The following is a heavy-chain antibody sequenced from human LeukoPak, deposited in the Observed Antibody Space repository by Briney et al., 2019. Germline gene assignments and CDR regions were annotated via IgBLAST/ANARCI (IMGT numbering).Heavy chain of an antibody. V-gene: IGHV1-2*02. CDR3: AGLRVAAGTGNWFDP. D-gene: IGHD6-13*01. J-gene: IGHJ5*02. Sequence: ASVKVSCKASGYTFTGYYMHWVRQAPGQGLEWMGWINPNSGGTNYAQKLQGRVTMTRDTSISTAYMELSRLRSDDTAVYYCAGLRVAAGTGNWFDPWGQGTLVTVSS. CDR1: GYTFTGYY. CDR2: INPNSGGT.